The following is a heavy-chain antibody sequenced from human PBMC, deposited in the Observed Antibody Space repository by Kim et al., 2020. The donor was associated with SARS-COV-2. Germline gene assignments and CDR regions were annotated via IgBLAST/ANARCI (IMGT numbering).Heavy chain of an antibody. D-gene: IGHD5-12*01. CDR3: ATFPPPRGYSGYPGVY. CDR2: FDPEDGET. CDR1: GYTLTELS. V-gene: IGHV1-24*01. J-gene: IGHJ4*02. Sequence: ASVKVSCKVSGYTLTELSMHWVRQAPGKGLEWMGGFDPEDGETIYAQKFQGRVTMTEDTSTDTAYMELSSLRSEDTAVYYCATFPPPRGYSGYPGVYWGQGTLVTVSS.